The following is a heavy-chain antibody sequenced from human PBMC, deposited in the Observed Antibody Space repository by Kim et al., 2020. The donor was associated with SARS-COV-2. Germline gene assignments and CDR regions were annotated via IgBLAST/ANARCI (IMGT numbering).Heavy chain of an antibody. Sequence: GGSLRLSCAASGFTFDDYAMHWVRQAPGKGLEWVSLISGDGGSTYYADSVKGRFTISRDNSKNSLYLQMNSLRTEDTALYYCAKDMFEVTMIVVVITPAFDIWGQGTMVTVSS. CDR1: GFTFDDYA. J-gene: IGHJ3*02. D-gene: IGHD3-22*01. CDR2: ISGDGGST. V-gene: IGHV3-43*02. CDR3: AKDMFEVTMIVVVITPAFDI.